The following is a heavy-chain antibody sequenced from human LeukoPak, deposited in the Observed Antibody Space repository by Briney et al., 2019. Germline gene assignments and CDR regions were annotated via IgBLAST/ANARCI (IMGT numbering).Heavy chain of an antibody. CDR3: ARHGDYCFDL. J-gene: IGHJ4*02. CDR2: INQDGTSK. V-gene: IGHV3-7*02. CDR1: GFTFSRSW. Sequence: GGSLRLSCAASGFTFSRSWMGWVRQAPAKGLEWVANINQDGTSKYYVDSVMGRFTISRDNTENSVYLQMNILSAGDTAVYYCARHGDYCFDLWGPGTRVTVSS. D-gene: IGHD2-21*01.